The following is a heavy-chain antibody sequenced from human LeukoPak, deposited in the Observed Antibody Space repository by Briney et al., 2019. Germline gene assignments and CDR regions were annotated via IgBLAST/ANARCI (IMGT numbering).Heavy chain of an antibody. CDR2: ISGSGGST. D-gene: IGHD3-22*01. Sequence: GGSLRLSCAASGFTFSSYAMSWVRQAPGKGLEWVSGISGSGGSTYYADSVKGRFTISRDNSKNTLYLQMNSLRAEDTAVYYCAKDRNYYDSSGSFDYWGQGTLVTVSS. CDR1: GFTFSSYA. J-gene: IGHJ4*02. CDR3: AKDRNYYDSSGSFDY. V-gene: IGHV3-23*01.